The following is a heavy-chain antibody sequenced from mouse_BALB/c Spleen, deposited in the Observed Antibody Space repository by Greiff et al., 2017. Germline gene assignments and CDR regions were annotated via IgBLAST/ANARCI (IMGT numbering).Heavy chain of an antibody. CDR3: ARSPYYGFYFDY. J-gene: IGHJ2*01. D-gene: IGHD1-2*01. CDR1: GFTFSSFG. V-gene: IGHV5-17*02. CDR2: ISSGSSTI. Sequence: EVHLVESGGGLVQPGGSRKLSCAASGFTFSSFGMHWVRQAPEKGLEWVAYISSGSSTIYYADTVKGRFTISRDNPKNTLFLQMTSLRSEDTAMYYCARSPYYGFYFDYWGQGTTLTVSS.